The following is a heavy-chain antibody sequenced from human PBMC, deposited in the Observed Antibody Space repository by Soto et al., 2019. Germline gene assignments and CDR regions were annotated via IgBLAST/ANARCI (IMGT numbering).Heavy chain of an antibody. J-gene: IGHJ4*02. CDR1: GGSISSYY. D-gene: IGHD6-19*01. V-gene: IGHV4-59*01. Sequence: SETLSLTCTVSGGSISSYYWSWIRQPPGKGLEWIGYIYYSGSTNYNPSLKSRVTISVDTSKNQFSLKLSSVTAADTAVYYCASAGGSSGWYGGGYDYWGQGTLVTVSS. CDR2: IYYSGST. CDR3: ASAGGSSGWYGGGYDY.